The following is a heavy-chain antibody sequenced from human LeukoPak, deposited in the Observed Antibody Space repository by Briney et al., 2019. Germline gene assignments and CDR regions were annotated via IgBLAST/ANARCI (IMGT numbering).Heavy chain of an antibody. CDR1: GITFSSYA. CDR2: ISYDGSNK. V-gene: IGHV3-30*03. Sequence: PGGSLRLSCAASGITFSSYAMSWVRQAPGKGLEWVAVISYDGSNKYYADSVKGRFTISRDNSKNTLYLQMNSLRAEDTAVYYCARVYDFWSGYPYSYGMDVWGQGTTVTVSS. CDR3: ARVYDFWSGYPYSYGMDV. D-gene: IGHD3-3*01. J-gene: IGHJ6*02.